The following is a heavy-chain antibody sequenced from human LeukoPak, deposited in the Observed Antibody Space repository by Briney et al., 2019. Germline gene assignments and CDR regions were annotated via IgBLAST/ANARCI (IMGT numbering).Heavy chain of an antibody. J-gene: IGHJ3*02. CDR1: GGSISSISYY. D-gene: IGHD3-16*01. CDR2: IYYSGTT. V-gene: IGHV4-39*01. Sequence: SETLSLTCTVSGGSISSISYYWSWIRQPPGKGLEWIGSIYYSGTTYYNPSLASRLTMSVDTSKNQFSLRLTSVTAADTAIYYCVRHGRREALRHGAFDIWGQGTMDTVSS. CDR3: VRHGRREALRHGAFDI.